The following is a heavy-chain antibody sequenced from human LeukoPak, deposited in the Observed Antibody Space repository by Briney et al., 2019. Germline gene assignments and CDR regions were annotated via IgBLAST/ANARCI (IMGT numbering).Heavy chain of an antibody. D-gene: IGHD2-15*01. CDR1: GFTFSSYV. V-gene: IGHV3-23*01. CDR3: AKDARIVVYGMDV. CDR2: ITDSGGNT. Sequence: PGGSLRLSCAASGFTFSSYVMTWVRQAPGKGLEWVSTITDSGGNTYSADSVKGRFTISRDNSKNTLYLQMNSLRAEDTAVYYCAKDARIVVYGMDVWGQGTTVIVSS. J-gene: IGHJ6*02.